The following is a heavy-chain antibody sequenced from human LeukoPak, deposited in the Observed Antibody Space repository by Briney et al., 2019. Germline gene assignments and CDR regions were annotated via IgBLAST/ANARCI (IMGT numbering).Heavy chain of an antibody. D-gene: IGHD3/OR15-3a*01. J-gene: IGHJ3*02. CDR3: ARVGRLVWTPDPYAFDI. CDR1: GGSISSGSYY. CDR2: IYTSGST. Sequence: SQTLSLTCTVSGGSISSGSYYWSWIRQPAGKGLEWIGRIYTSGSTNYNPSLKSRVTISVDTSKNQFSLKLSSVTAADTAVYYCARVGRLVWTPDPYAFDIWGQGTMVTVSS. V-gene: IGHV4-61*02.